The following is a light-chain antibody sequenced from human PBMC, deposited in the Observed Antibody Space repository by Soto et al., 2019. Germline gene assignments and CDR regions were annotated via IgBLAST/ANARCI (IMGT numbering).Light chain of an antibody. CDR2: AAT. Sequence: SHMAQAPIALSPFLRHILTITSRASQSINSKLNWYQQKPGEVPKLLLNAATSLQGGVTSRFSGSGSGTDFILTISSMQPEDVATYYCQQSYSTPRTFGGGTKVDIK. CDR1: QSINSK. J-gene: IGKJ4*01. V-gene: IGKV1-39*01. CDR3: QQSYSTPRT.